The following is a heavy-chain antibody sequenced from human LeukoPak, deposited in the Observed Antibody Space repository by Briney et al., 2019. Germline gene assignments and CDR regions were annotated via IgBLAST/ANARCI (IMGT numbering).Heavy chain of an antibody. J-gene: IGHJ3*02. V-gene: IGHV4-59*08. CDR3: ARRGGYCSGGICSFPFDI. CDR1: GGSISSYY. Sequence: SETLSLTCTVSGGSISSYYWSWIRQPPGKGLEWIGYMYYSGSTNYNPSLKSRVTISVDTSKNQFSLKLSSVTAADTALYYCARRGGYCSGGICSFPFDIWGQGTMVTVSS. CDR2: MYYSGST. D-gene: IGHD2-15*01.